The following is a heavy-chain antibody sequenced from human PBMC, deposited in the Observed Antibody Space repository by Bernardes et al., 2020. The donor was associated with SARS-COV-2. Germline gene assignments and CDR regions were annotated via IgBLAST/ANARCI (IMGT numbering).Heavy chain of an antibody. CDR3: ARGIAAAAPGINFDY. D-gene: IGHD6-13*01. J-gene: IGHJ4*02. CDR1: GYSIRSGYY. V-gene: IGHV4-38-2*01. CDR2: IYHSGST. Sequence: SETLSLTCAVSGYSIRSGYYWGWIRQPPGKGLEWIGSIYHSGSTYYNPSLKSRVTISVDTSKNQFSLKLSSVTAADTAVYYCARGIAAAAPGINFDYWGQGTLVTVSS.